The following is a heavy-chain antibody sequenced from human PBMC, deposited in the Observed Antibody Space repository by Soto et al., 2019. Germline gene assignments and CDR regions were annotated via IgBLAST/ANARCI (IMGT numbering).Heavy chain of an antibody. CDR3: ARQSIEASVSDWFDP. CDR1: GGSINNGDYY. CDR2: IYYAGGT. V-gene: IGHV4-30-4*01. J-gene: IGHJ5*02. Sequence: SETLSLTCTVSGGSINNGDYYWTWIRQPPGKGLEFIGYIYYAGGTSYNPSLRSRLAFSMDTSKNQFSLSLTSVTAADTAVYYCARQSIEASVSDWFDPWGQGLLVTVSS. D-gene: IGHD2-21*01.